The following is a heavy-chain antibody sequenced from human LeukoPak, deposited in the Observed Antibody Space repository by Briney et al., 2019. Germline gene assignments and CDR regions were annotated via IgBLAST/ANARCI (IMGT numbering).Heavy chain of an antibody. Sequence: SETLSLTCTVSGGSISSYYWSWIRQPPGKGLEWIGYIYYSGSTNYKPSLKSRVTISVDTSKNQFSLKLSSVTAADTAVYYCARLLRDAFDIWGQGTMVTVSS. J-gene: IGHJ3*02. V-gene: IGHV4-59*01. CDR2: IYYSGST. CDR3: ARLLRDAFDI. CDR1: GGSISSYY.